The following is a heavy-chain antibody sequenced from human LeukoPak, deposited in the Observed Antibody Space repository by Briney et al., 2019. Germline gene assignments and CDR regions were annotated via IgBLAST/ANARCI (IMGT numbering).Heavy chain of an antibody. D-gene: IGHD3-10*01. J-gene: IGHJ6*03. Sequence: SETLSLTCTVSGGSISSYYWSWIRQPPGKGLEWIGYIYYSGSTNYNPSLKSRVTISVDTSKNQFSLKLSSVTAADTAVYYCARHPVMVRGVITYYYYYMDVWGKGTRSPSP. CDR1: GGSISSYY. V-gene: IGHV4-59*08. CDR2: IYYSGST. CDR3: ARHPVMVRGVITYYYYYMDV.